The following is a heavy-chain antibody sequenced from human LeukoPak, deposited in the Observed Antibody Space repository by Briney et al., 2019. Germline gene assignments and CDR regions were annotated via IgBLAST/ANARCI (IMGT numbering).Heavy chain of an antibody. CDR2: ISYDGSNK. CDR1: GFTFSSYA. CDR3: ARDTVRGVISYGMDV. V-gene: IGHV3-30-3*01. D-gene: IGHD3-10*01. Sequence: PGGSLRLSCAASGFTFSSYAMHWVRQAPGKGLEWVAVISYDGSNKYYADSVKGRFTISRDNSKNTLYLQMNSLRAEDTAVYYCARDTVRGVISYGMDVWGQGTTVTVSS. J-gene: IGHJ6*02.